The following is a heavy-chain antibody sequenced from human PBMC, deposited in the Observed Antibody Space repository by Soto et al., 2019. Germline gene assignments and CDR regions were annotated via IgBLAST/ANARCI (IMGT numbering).Heavy chain of an antibody. J-gene: IGHJ3*02. CDR3: ASAIGLDAFDI. CDR1: GGTFSSYT. CDR2: IIPILGIA. V-gene: IGHV1-69*02. Sequence: KVSCKASGGTFSSYTISWVRQAPGQGLEWMGRIIPILGIANYAQKFQGRVTITADKSTSTAYMELSSLRSEDTAVYYCASAIGLDAFDIWGQGTMVTVSS.